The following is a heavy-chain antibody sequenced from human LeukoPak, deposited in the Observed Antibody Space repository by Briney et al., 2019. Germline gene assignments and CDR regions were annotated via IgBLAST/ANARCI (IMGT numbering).Heavy chain of an antibody. CDR3: ARGIYDILTGSGEDFDY. CDR1: GFTFSNYY. CDR2: ISSSGSTI. J-gene: IGHJ4*02. D-gene: IGHD3-9*01. Sequence: KPGGSLRLSCAASGFTFSNYYMSWIRQAPGKGLEWVSYISSSGSTIYYADSVKGRFTISRDSAKNSLYLQMNSLRAEDTAVYYCARGIYDILTGSGEDFDYWGQGTLVTVSS. V-gene: IGHV3-11*01.